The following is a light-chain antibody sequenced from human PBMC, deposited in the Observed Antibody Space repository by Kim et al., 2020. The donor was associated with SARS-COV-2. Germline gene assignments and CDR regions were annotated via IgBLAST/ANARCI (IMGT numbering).Light chain of an antibody. Sequence: PGQRATISCRASQSVTASFLAWYQQKPGQAPRLLIYGASTRATGIPDRFSGSGSGTDFTLTISRLEPEDFAVYYCQQYATSPATFGQGTKVDIK. CDR2: GAS. V-gene: IGKV3-20*01. J-gene: IGKJ1*01. CDR3: QQYATSPAT. CDR1: QSVTASF.